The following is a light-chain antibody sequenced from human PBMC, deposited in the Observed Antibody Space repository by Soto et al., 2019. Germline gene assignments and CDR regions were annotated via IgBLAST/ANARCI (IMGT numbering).Light chain of an antibody. CDR2: AAS. CDR1: QGIIDY. V-gene: IGKV1-27*01. CDR3: QQSNSAHRT. Sequence: DIQMTQSPSSLSASVGDRVTITCRASQGIIDYLAWYQQKPGKAPKLLIYAASTLQSGAPSRFSGSGAGTDFTRTLSRLQLEDVATYYCQQSNSAHRTVVQGTKVEIK. J-gene: IGKJ1*01.